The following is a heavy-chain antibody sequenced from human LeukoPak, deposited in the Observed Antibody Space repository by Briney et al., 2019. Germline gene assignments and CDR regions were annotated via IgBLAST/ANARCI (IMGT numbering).Heavy chain of an antibody. V-gene: IGHV3-7*01. D-gene: IGHD3-10*01. CDR2: IKQDGSAK. J-gene: IGHJ4*02. Sequence: GGSLRLSCAASGFIFSDYYMSWVRQAPGKGLEWVANIKQDGSAKYYVDSVKGRFTISRDNAKKSLHLQMNSLRVEDTAIYYCARDLWPEDYWRQGTLVTVSS. CDR3: ARDLWPEDY. CDR1: GFIFSDYY.